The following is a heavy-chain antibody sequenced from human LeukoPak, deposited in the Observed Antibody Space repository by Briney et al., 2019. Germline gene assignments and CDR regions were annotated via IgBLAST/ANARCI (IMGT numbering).Heavy chain of an antibody. CDR1: GYTFTSYG. CDR2: ISAYNGNT. Sequence: GASVKVSCKASGYTFTSYGISWVRRAPGQGLEWMGWISAYNGNTNYAQKLQGRVTMTTDTSTSTAYMELRSLRSDDTAVYYCARDASIAAAGKGVGYWGQGTLVTVSS. V-gene: IGHV1-18*01. CDR3: ARDASIAAAGKGVGY. J-gene: IGHJ4*02. D-gene: IGHD6-13*01.